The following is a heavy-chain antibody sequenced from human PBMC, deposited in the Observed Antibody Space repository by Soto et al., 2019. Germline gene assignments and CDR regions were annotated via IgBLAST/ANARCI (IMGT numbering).Heavy chain of an antibody. CDR2: ISAYNGNT. D-gene: IGHD4-17*01. CDR1: GYTFTSYG. J-gene: IGHJ4*02. Sequence: QVQLVQSGVEVEKPGASVKVSCKASGYTFTSYGVSWVRQAPGQGLEWMGWISAYNGNTNYAQKFQGRVTMTTDTSTSTDHSELRSLSSDATAVYYCARDGPTVTTGGPDYWGQGTLVTDSS. CDR3: ARDGPTVTTGGPDY. V-gene: IGHV1-18*01.